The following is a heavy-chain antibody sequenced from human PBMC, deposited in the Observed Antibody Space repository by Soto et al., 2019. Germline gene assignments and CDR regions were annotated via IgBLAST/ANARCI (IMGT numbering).Heavy chain of an antibody. CDR1: GFTFSSYA. J-gene: IGHJ4*02. CDR3: ANSYSNRIYYFDY. Sequence: GGSLRLSCAASGFTFSSYAMSWVRQAPGKGLEWVSAISGSGGSTYYADSVKGRFTISRDNSKNTLYLQMNSLRAEDTAVYYRANSYSNRIYYFDYWGQGTLVTVSS. V-gene: IGHV3-23*01. D-gene: IGHD4-4*01. CDR2: ISGSGGST.